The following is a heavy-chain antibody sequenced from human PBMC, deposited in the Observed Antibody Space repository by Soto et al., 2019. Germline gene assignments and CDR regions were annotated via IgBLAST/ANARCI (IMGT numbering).Heavy chain of an antibody. CDR3: AKGGRGSYYYYYGMAV. CDR1: GFTFNSYA. V-gene: IGHV3-23*01. Sequence: PGGSLRLSSAACGFTFNSYAIGGARKTTRKGLEWVSAISGSGGSTYYADSVKGRFTISRDNSKNTLYLQMNSLRAEDTAVYYCAKGGRGSYYYYYGMAVWGQGTTVTVSS. D-gene: IGHD1-26*01. J-gene: IGHJ6*02. CDR2: ISGSGGST.